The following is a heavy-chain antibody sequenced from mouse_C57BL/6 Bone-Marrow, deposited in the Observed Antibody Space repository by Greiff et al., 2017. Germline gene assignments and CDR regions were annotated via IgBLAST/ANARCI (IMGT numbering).Heavy chain of an antibody. J-gene: IGHJ2*01. CDR1: GFTFSSYA. V-gene: IGHV5-4*01. D-gene: IGHD3-1*01. Sequence: EVMLVESGGVLVKPGGSLKLSCAASGFTFSSYAMSWVRQTPEKRLEWVATISDGGSYTYYPDNVKGRFTISRDNAKNNLYLQMSHLKSEDTAMYYCARDRAYFDYWGQGTTRTVSS. CDR2: ISDGGSYT. CDR3: ARDRAYFDY.